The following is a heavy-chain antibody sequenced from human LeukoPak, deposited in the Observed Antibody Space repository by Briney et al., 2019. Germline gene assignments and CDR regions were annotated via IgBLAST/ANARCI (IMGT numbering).Heavy chain of an antibody. J-gene: IGHJ4*02. V-gene: IGHV1-24*01. D-gene: IGHD3-22*01. Sequence: ASVKVSCKIHGYTLTELSMHWVRQAPGKGLEWMGTFDPEDVETIYAQKFQGRVTMTEDTSTDTAYMELNNLGSDDTAVYYCAPGLDSSGPGVVDYWGQGTLVTVSS. CDR2: FDPEDVET. CDR3: APGLDSSGPGVVDY. CDR1: GYTLTELS.